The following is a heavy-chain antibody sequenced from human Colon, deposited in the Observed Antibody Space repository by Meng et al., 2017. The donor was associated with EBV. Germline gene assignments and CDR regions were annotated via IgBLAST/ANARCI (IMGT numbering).Heavy chain of an antibody. CDR3: ACDAEGELRDHFDY. D-gene: IGHD3-16*01. CDR1: GFNFSIYN. J-gene: IGHJ4*02. CDR2: MWFDGSNV. V-gene: IGHV3-33*01. Sequence: QVQLVESGGGVVQPGRSLRLSCVASGFNFSIYNIHWVRQAPGKGLEWVAVMWFDGSNVYYADSVKGRFTTSRDNSKNTVYLQMNSLRSEDTAVYYCACDAEGELRDHFDYWGRGTLGTVAS.